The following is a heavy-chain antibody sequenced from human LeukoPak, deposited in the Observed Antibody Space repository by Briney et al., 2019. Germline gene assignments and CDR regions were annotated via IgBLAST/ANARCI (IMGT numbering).Heavy chain of an antibody. CDR2: IYYTGST. V-gene: IGHV4-39*07. D-gene: IGHD2-15*01. CDR1: GGSISTNNYF. J-gene: IGHJ6*03. Sequence: SETLSLTCTVSGGSISTNNYFWGWIRQPPGKGLEWIGSIYYTGSTYYNPSLKSRVIISVDTFKTQFSLKVSSVTAADTAVYYCARVDSYYYMDVWGKGTTVTVSS. CDR3: ARVDSYYYMDV.